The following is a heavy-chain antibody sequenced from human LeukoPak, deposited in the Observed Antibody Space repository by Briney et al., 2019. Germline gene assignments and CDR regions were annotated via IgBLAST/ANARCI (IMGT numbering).Heavy chain of an antibody. CDR2: ISYDGSSK. CDR3: ARAKPKNMVRGLIMRRESRYYFDY. V-gene: IGHV3-30*03. Sequence: QPGGSLRLSCTASGFTFSSTGMHWVRQAPGKGLDWVASISYDGSSKKYVDSVKGRFTISRDNSKSTVYIQMNSLRAEDTAVYYCARAKPKNMVRGLIMRRESRYYFDYWGQGTLVTVSS. D-gene: IGHD3-10*01. CDR1: GFTFSSTG. J-gene: IGHJ4*02.